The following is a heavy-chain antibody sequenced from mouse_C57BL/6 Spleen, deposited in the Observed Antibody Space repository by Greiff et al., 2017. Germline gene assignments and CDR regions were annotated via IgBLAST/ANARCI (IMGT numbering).Heavy chain of an antibody. Sequence: LQQSGAELVRPGSSVKLSCKASYFAFMASAMHWVKQRPGHGLEWIGSFTIYSGATEYSENFKGKATLTANTSSSTAYMELRSLTSEDSAVYYCARRGEYGNYFAYWGQGTLVTVSA. D-gene: IGHD2-1*01. CDR1: YFAFMASA. V-gene: IGHV1-49*01. CDR3: ARRGEYGNYFAY. J-gene: IGHJ3*01. CDR2: FTIYSGAT.